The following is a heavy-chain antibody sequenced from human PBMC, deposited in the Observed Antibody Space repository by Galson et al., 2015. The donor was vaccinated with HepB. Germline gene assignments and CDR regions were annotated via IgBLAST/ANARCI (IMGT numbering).Heavy chain of an antibody. CDR1: GYTFTSYA. D-gene: IGHD3-10*01. J-gene: IGHJ6*02. V-gene: IGHV1-3*01. CDR2: INAGNGNT. CDR3: ARDLLGDYGSGSYYPPYGMDV. Sequence: SVKVSCKASGYTFTSYAMHWVRQAPGQRLEWMGWINAGNGNTKYSQKFQGRVTITRDTSASTAYMELSSLRSEDTAVYYCARDLLGDYGSGSYYPPYGMDVWGQGTTVTVSS.